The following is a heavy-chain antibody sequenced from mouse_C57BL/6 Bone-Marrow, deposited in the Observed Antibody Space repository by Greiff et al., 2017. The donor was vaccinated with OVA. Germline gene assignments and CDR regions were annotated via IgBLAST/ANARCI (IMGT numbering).Heavy chain of an antibody. CDR2: IDPSDSYT. CDR1: GYTFTSYW. Sequence: QVQLQQPGAELVMPGASVKLSCKASGYTFTSYWMHWVKQRPGHGLEWIGEIDPSDSYTNYNQKFKGKSTLTVDKSSSTAYMQLSSLTSEDAAVYYCARNRGFDYWGQGTTLTVSS. V-gene: IGHV1-69*01. CDR3: ARNRGFDY. J-gene: IGHJ2*01.